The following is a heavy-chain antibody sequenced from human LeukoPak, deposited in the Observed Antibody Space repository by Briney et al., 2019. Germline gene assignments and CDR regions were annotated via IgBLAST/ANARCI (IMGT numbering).Heavy chain of an antibody. D-gene: IGHD2-2*01. V-gene: IGHV3-9*01. J-gene: IGHJ1*01. Sequence: GGSLRLSCAASGFTFDDYAMHWVRQAPGKGLEWVSGISWNSGSIGYADSVKGRFTISRDNAKNSLYLQMNSLRAEDTALYYCAKVGVYCSSTSCHEYFQHWGQGTLVTVS. CDR3: AKVGVYCSSTSCHEYFQH. CDR1: GFTFDDYA. CDR2: ISWNSGSI.